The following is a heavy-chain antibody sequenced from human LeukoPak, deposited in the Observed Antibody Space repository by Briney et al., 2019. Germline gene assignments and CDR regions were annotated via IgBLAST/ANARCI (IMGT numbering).Heavy chain of an antibody. D-gene: IGHD3-22*01. V-gene: IGHV1-69*13. Sequence: SVKVSCKASGYTFTGYYMHWVRQAPGQGLEWMGGIIPIFGTANYAQKFQGRVTITADESTSTAYMELSSLRSEDTAVYYCARSHYYDSERHFQHWGQGTLVTVSS. CDR3: ARSHYYDSERHFQH. CDR1: GYTFTGYY. CDR2: IIPIFGTA. J-gene: IGHJ1*01.